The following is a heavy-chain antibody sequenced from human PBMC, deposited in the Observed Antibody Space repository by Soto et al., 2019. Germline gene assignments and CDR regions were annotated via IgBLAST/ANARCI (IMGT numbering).Heavy chain of an antibody. V-gene: IGHV3-23*01. Sequence: GRSLRLSCAASGFTFSSYAMSWVRQAPGKGLEWVSAISGSGGSTYYADSVKGRFTISRDNSKNTLYLQMNSLRAEDTAVYYCAKAPLRFLEWLPDYWGQGTLVTVSS. CDR2: ISGSGGST. CDR1: GFTFSSYA. J-gene: IGHJ4*02. CDR3: AKAPLRFLEWLPDY. D-gene: IGHD3-3*01.